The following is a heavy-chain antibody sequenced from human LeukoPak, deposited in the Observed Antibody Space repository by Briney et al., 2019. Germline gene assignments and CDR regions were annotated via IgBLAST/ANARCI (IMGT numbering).Heavy chain of an antibody. V-gene: IGHV1-18*01. CDR1: GYTFNSYG. J-gene: IGHJ5*02. Sequence: ASVKVSCKSSGYTFNSYGFSWVRQAPGQGLEWMGWVSAYNGNTNYAQKLQGRVTMTTDTSTSTAYMELRSLRSDDTAVYYRARDRAAAANWFDPWGQGTLVTVSS. CDR3: ARDRAAAANWFDP. D-gene: IGHD6-13*01. CDR2: VSAYNGNT.